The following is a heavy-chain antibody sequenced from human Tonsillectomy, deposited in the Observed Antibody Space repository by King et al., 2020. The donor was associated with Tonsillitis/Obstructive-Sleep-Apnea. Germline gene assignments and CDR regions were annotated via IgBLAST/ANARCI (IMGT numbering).Heavy chain of an antibody. J-gene: IGHJ6*04. CDR3: ATDYDFWSGLGMDA. V-gene: IGHV3-48*02. CDR2: ISSSSDNI. D-gene: IGHD3-3*01. CDR1: GFTFSTYS. Sequence: DVQLVESGGGLVQPGESLRLSCAASGFTFSTYSMNWVRQAPGKGLEWVSFISSSSDNIHYTDSVKGRFTISRDNARNSLFLQMNSLRDKDTAVYYCATDYDFWSGLGMDAWGKGTAVTVSS.